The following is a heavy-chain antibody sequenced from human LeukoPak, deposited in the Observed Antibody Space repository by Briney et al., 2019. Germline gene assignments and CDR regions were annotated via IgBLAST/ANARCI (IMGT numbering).Heavy chain of an antibody. CDR3: ARGIARGSGSTQGY. CDR2: IKNDGGTT. J-gene: IGHJ4*02. Sequence: PGGSLRLSCAASGFTFGDYWMHWVRQAPGKGLVWVSRIKNDGGTTNYADSVKGRFTISRDNAKNTLYLQLDSLRAEDTAIYYCARGIARGSGSTQGYWGQGTLVTVSS. V-gene: IGHV3-74*01. D-gene: IGHD3-10*01. CDR1: GFTFGDYW.